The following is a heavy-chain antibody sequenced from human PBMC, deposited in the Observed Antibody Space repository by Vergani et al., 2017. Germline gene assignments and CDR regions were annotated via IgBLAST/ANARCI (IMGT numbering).Heavy chain of an antibody. CDR1: GFTFSSYT. V-gene: IGHV3-30*01. Sequence: VQLMQSGGGLVKPGGSLRLSCAASGFTFSSYTMHWVRQAPGKGLEWVAVISYDGSNKYYADSVKGRFTISRDKSKNTLYLQMNSLRAEDTAVYYCATLNWGGNFDYWGQGTLVTVSS. CDR2: ISYDGSNK. J-gene: IGHJ4*02. CDR3: ATLNWGGNFDY. D-gene: IGHD7-27*01.